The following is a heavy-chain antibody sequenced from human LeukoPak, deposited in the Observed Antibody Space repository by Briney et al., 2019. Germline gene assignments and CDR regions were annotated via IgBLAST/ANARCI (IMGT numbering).Heavy chain of an antibody. D-gene: IGHD6-19*01. J-gene: IGHJ4*02. CDR2: ISVSGVST. CDR1: GFTFSSFA. CDR3: ARAYSSGWFFFDY. Sequence: PGGSLRLSCAASGFTFSSFAMSWVRQAPGKGLEWVSDISVSGVSTFYADSVKGRSTISRDNSKNTLYLQMNSLRPEDMAVYYCARAYSSGWFFFDYWGQGTLVTVSS. V-gene: IGHV3-23*01.